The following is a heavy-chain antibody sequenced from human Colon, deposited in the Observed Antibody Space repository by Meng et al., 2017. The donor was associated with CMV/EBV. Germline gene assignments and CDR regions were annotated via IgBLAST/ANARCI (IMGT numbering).Heavy chain of an antibody. CDR2: MNSNSGNT. J-gene: IGHJ6*02. CDR1: GYTFTSYD. CDR3: ARVTSGSYPRYYYYGMDV. V-gene: IGHV1-8*03. D-gene: IGHD1-26*01. Sequence: ASVKVSCKASGYTFTSYDINWVRQATGQGLEWMGWMNSNSGNTGYAQKFQGRVTITRNTSISTAYMELSSLRSEDTAVYYCARVTSGSYPRYYYYGMDVWGQGTTVTVSS.